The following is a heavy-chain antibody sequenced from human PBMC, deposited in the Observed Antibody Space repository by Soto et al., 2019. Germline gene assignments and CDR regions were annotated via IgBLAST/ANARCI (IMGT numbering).Heavy chain of an antibody. CDR3: VRRHVSATGTDWFDP. CDR1: GYTFTSSA. V-gene: IGHV1-3*01. CDR2: INAANGDT. Sequence: ASVKVSCKASGYTFTSSAIHWVRQAPGQRLEWMGWINAANGDTKYSPKFQGRVTITRDTSASTAYMELSSLRSEATAVYYCVRRHVSATGTDWFDPWGQGTLVTVSS. J-gene: IGHJ5*02. D-gene: IGHD6-13*01.